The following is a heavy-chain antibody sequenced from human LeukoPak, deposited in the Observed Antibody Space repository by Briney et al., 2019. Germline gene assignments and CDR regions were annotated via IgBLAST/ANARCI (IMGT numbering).Heavy chain of an antibody. Sequence: PSETLSLTCIVSGDFISGLYWNWLRQPPGKGLEWIGFIYYTGVTNYNPSLKGRVTMSVDTSKNQFSLKLTSVTAADTAVYYCARGYSGGWTKFDYWGQGTLVTVSS. J-gene: IGHJ4*02. CDR3: ARGYSGGWTKFDY. V-gene: IGHV4-59*11. D-gene: IGHD6-19*01. CDR1: GDFISGLY. CDR2: IYYTGVT.